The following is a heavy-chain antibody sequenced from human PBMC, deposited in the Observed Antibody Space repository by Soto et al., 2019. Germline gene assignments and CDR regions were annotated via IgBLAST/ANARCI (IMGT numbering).Heavy chain of an antibody. V-gene: IGHV4-59*01. J-gene: IGHJ6*02. Sequence: SGTLSLTGPVSGGSISSYYWGWVRQAPGKGLEWIGYIYYSGSTNYSPSLKSRVTISVDTSKDQFSLKLSSVTAADTAVYYCAREVVISDYYYGMDVWGQGTTVT. CDR3: AREVVISDYYYGMDV. D-gene: IGHD3-22*01. CDR1: GGSISSYY. CDR2: IYYSGST.